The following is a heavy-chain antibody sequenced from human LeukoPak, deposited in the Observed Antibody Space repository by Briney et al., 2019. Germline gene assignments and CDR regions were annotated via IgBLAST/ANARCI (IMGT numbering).Heavy chain of an antibody. Sequence: SETLSLTCAVSGYSISSGYYWGWIRQPPGKGLEWIGSIYHSGSTYYNPSLKSRVTISVDTSKNQFSLKLSSVTAADTAVYYCARIITMIGFDIWGQGTMIIVSS. J-gene: IGHJ3*02. V-gene: IGHV4-38-2*01. CDR1: GYSISSGYY. D-gene: IGHD3-22*01. CDR3: ARIITMIGFDI. CDR2: IYHSGST.